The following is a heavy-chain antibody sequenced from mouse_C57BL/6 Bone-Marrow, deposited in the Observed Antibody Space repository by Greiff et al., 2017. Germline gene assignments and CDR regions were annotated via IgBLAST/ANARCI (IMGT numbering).Heavy chain of an antibody. CDR3: TRMGGCLLLDD. CDR2: IYPGNSDT. Sequence: VQLQQSGTVLARPGASVKMSCKTSGYTFTSYWMHWVKQRPGQGLAWIGAIYPGNSDTSYNQKFKGKAKLTAVTSASTAYMELSIRPNEDSAVYYCTRMGGCLLLDDWGQGTTLTVSS. J-gene: IGHJ2*01. CDR1: GYTFTSYW. D-gene: IGHD2-3*01. V-gene: IGHV1-5*01.